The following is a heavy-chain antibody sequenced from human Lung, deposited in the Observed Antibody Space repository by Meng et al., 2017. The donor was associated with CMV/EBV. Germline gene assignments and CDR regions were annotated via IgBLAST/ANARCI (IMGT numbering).Heavy chain of an antibody. Sequence: GGSLRLXCKGSGYSFTSYWIGWVRQMPGKGLEWMGIIYPGDSDTRYSPSFQGQVTISADKSISTAYLQWSSLKASDTAMYYCARHRGVYYDFWSGYPDDFDYWGQGTLVTVSS. J-gene: IGHJ4*02. CDR1: GYSFTSYW. CDR2: IYPGDSDT. V-gene: IGHV5-51*01. CDR3: ARHRGVYYDFWSGYPDDFDY. D-gene: IGHD3-3*01.